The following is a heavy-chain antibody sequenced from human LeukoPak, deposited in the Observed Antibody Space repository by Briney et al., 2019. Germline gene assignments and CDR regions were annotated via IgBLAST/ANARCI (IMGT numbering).Heavy chain of an antibody. CDR1: GGSFSGYY. Sequence: SETLSLTCAVYGGSFSGYYWSWIRQPPGKGLEWLGEINHSGSTNYNPSLKSRVTISVDTSKNQFSLKLSSVTAADTAVYYCARGKVAARPAPYFDYWGQGTLVTVSS. V-gene: IGHV4-34*01. CDR3: ARGKVAARPAPYFDY. CDR2: INHSGST. D-gene: IGHD6-6*01. J-gene: IGHJ4*02.